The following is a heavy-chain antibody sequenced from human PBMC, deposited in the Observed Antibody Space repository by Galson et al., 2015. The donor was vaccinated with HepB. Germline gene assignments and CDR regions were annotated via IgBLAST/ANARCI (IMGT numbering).Heavy chain of an antibody. CDR1: GFTFSSYW. Sequence: SLRLSCAASGFTFSSYWMHWVRQAPGRGLEWVSRISGGGSSTTYADSVKGRFTISRDNAKNTLYLQMNRLRAEDTAVYYCARGYSSDWLGSSGYWGQGTLVTVSS. V-gene: IGHV3-74*01. CDR3: ARGYSSDWLGSSGY. D-gene: IGHD6-19*01. CDR2: ISGGGSST. J-gene: IGHJ4*02.